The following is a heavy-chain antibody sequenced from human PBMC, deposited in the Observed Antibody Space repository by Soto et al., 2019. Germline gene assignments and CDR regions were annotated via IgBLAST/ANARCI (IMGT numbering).Heavy chain of an antibody. CDR2: INSDGSST. CDR3: ARGAEFRSIVVVPAAKGGFDY. D-gene: IGHD2-2*01. CDR1: GFTFSSYW. Sequence: EVQLVESGGGLVQPGGSLRLSCAASGFTFSSYWMHWVRQAPGKGLVWVSRINSDGSSTSYADSVKGRFTISRDNAKNTLYLQMNSLRAEATAVYYCARGAEFRSIVVVPAAKGGFDYWVQGTLVTVSS. J-gene: IGHJ4*02. V-gene: IGHV3-74*01.